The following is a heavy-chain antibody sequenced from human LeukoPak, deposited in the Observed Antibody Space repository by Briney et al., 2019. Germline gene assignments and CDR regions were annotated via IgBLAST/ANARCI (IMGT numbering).Heavy chain of an antibody. J-gene: IGHJ4*02. Sequence: PSETLSLTCTVSGGSISSSSYYWGWLRQPPGKGLEWIGSIYYSGSTYYNPSLKSRVTISVDTSKNQFSLKLSSVTAADTAVYYCARAVGLAAAADYWGQGTLVTVSS. CDR3: ARAVGLAAAADY. D-gene: IGHD6-13*01. CDR1: GGSISSSSYY. CDR2: IYYSGST. V-gene: IGHV4-39*07.